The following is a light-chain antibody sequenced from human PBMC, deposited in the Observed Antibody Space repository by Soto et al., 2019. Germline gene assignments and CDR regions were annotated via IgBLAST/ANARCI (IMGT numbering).Light chain of an antibody. J-gene: IGKJ4*01. Sequence: DVQMTQSPSSLSASVGDRVTITCRASQDINSYLAWYQQKPGNAPKSLIYGASSLQTGVPSRFSGSESGTDFTLTISNLQPEDSATYYCQQYNIYALTFGGGTKVEIK. CDR3: QQYNIYALT. CDR1: QDINSY. V-gene: IGKV1D-16*01. CDR2: GAS.